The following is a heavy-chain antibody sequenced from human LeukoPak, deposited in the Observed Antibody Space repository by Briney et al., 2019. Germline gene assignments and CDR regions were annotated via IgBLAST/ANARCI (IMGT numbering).Heavy chain of an antibody. CDR3: ARASGSGYDYSWLDP. V-gene: IGHV4-59*01. D-gene: IGHD5-12*01. J-gene: IGHJ5*02. CDR2: IYYSGST. CDR1: GGSISSYY. Sequence: KPSETLSLTCTVSGGSISSYYWSWIRQPPGKGLEWIGYIYYSGSTNYNPSLKSRVTISVDTSKNQFSLKLSSVTAADTAVYYCARASGSGYDYSWLDPWGQGTLVTVSS.